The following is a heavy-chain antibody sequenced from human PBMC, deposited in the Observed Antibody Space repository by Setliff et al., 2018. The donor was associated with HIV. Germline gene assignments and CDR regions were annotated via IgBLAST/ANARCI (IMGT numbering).Heavy chain of an antibody. CDR2: INPNSGGT. V-gene: IGHV1-2*02. CDR3: ANSRYGVYPYYYYYMDV. J-gene: IGHJ6*03. D-gene: IGHD4-17*01. Sequence: ASVKVSCKTSGYTFTTSGISWVRQAPGQGLEWMGWINPNSGGTNYAQKFQGRVTMTRDTSIRTAYMELSRLRSDDTAVYYCANSRYGVYPYYYYYMDVWGKGTTVTVSS. CDR1: GYTFTTSG.